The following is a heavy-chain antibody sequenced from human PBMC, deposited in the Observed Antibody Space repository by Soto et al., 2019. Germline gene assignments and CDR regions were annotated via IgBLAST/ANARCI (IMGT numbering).Heavy chain of an antibody. Sequence: QVQLQESGPGLVKPSQTLSLTCTVSGASISSGAYYWSWIRQHPGKGLEWIGYIYDSGSSYYNPSLQSRITMSVDTSKNHFSLKLTSVTAADTAIYYCAREDMVAGRYYFDYWGQGTLVTVSS. CDR2: IYDSGSS. CDR1: GASISSGAYY. D-gene: IGHD5-12*01. CDR3: AREDMVAGRYYFDY. J-gene: IGHJ4*02. V-gene: IGHV4-31*03.